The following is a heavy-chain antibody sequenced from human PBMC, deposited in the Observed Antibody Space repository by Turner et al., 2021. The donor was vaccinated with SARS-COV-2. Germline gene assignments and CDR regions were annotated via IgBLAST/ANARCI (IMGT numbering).Heavy chain of an antibody. CDR2: IYSGGST. Sequence: EVQRVESEGGFVQPGGSLSLSCAASGFTVSSNSMGWCPQAPGKGLEWVSVIYSGGSTYYADSVKGRFTISRDNSKNTLYLQMNSLRAEDTAVYYCATDLKGGRGPWGQGTLVTVSS. J-gene: IGHJ5*02. D-gene: IGHD1-26*01. V-gene: IGHV3-66*02. CDR1: GFTVSSNS. CDR3: ATDLKGGRGP.